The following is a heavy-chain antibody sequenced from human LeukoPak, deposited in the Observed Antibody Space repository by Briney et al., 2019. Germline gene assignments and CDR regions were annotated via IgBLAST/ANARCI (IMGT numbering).Heavy chain of an antibody. CDR2: INWNGGST. CDR3: ARDLDYSNANDY. CDR1: GFTFDDYG. D-gene: IGHD4-11*01. J-gene: IGHJ4*02. V-gene: IGHV3-20*04. Sequence: GGSLRLSCAASGFTFDDYGMSWVRQAPGKGLEWVSGINWNGGSTGYADSVKGRFTISRDNAKNSLYLQMHSLRAEDTALYYCARDLDYSNANDYWGQGTLVTVSS.